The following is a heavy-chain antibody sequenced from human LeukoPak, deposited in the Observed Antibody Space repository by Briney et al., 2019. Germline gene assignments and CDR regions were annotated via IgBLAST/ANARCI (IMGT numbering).Heavy chain of an antibody. Sequence: SETLSLTCNVSGDSISRSRHFWAWIRQSPGRGLEWFGYIYNSGSTYYNPSLKSRVTISVDTSKNQFSLRLSSVTAADTAVYYCARWGTYASTSNWFDPWGQGTLVTVSS. D-gene: IGHD2-2*01. V-gene: IGHV4-39*07. J-gene: IGHJ5*02. CDR2: IYNSGST. CDR3: ARWGTYASTSNWFDP. CDR1: GDSISRSRHF.